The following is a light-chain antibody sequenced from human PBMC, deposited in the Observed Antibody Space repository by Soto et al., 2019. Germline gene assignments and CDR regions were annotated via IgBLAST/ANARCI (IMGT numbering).Light chain of an antibody. CDR3: QQYDSSPLMYT. CDR1: QTVSSSY. V-gene: IGKV3-20*01. CDR2: GAS. J-gene: IGKJ2*01. Sequence: EIVLTQSPGTLSLSPGERATLSCRASQTVSSSYLAWYQQKPGQAPRHLIYGASTRATGIPDRFSGSGSGTDSSPTISRLEPEEFAVYYCQQYDSSPLMYTFGQGTKLEIK.